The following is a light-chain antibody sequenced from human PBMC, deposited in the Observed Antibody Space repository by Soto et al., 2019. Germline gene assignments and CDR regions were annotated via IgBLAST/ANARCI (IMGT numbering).Light chain of an antibody. CDR3: QQRSNWPPFT. Sequence: EIVLTQSPATLSLSPGERGTLSCRASQSIGNSLVWYQQKPGPSPSLLIYGASTRATRIPVRFSGSGSGTDLTLTISSLEPQDSAVYYCQQRSNWPPFTFGGGTKVEIK. CDR1: QSIGNS. J-gene: IGKJ4*01. V-gene: IGKV3-11*01. CDR2: GAS.